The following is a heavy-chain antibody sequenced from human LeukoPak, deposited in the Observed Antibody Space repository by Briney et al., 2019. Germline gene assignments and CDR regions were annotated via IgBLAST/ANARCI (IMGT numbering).Heavy chain of an antibody. CDR2: INSDGSST. CDR3: AKDYYDSSGYRDAFDI. CDR1: GFTFSRYW. J-gene: IGHJ3*02. Sequence: GGSLRLSCAASGFTFSRYWVHWVRQAPGKGLVWVSRINSDGSSTSYADSVKGRFTISRDNSKNTLYLQMNSLRAEDTAVYYCAKDYYDSSGYRDAFDIWGQGTMVTVSS. D-gene: IGHD3-22*01. V-gene: IGHV3-74*01.